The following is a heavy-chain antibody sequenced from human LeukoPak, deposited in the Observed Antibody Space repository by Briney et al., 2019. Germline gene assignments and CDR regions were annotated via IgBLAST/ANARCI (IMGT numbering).Heavy chain of an antibody. V-gene: IGHV3-23*01. CDR1: GFTFSNYA. Sequence: GGSLRLSCAASGFTFSNYAMSWVRQAPGKGLEWLSAISGSGGSTYYADSVKGRFTISRDDSKNTLYLQMNSLRAEDTAVYYCAKANDYGDYREYFQHWGQGTLVTVSS. CDR3: AKANDYGDYREYFQH. D-gene: IGHD4-17*01. CDR2: ISGSGGST. J-gene: IGHJ1*01.